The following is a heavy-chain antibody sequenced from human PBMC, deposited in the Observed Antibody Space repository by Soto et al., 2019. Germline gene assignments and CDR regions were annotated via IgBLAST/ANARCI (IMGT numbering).Heavy chain of an antibody. V-gene: IGHV1-18*01. D-gene: IGHD6-13*01. CDR2: ISGYNGNT. CDR1: GYTFRSYG. J-gene: IGHJ6*03. CDR3: AKADSNCAGRFSYYYMDV. Sequence: QVQLVQSGTEVKKPGASVKVSCKASGYTFRSYGISWVRQAPGQGLEWMGWISGYNGNTHYSQKFQGKVTMTTDTSTSTAYMELRNLGSDDTAVYYCAKADSNCAGRFSYYYMDVCGTGTMVTVSS.